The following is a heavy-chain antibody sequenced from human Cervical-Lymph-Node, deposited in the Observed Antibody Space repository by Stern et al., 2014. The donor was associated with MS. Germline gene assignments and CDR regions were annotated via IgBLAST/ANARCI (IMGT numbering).Heavy chain of an antibody. CDR1: GFTFSTYG. Sequence: VQLEESGGGVVQPGRSLRLSCAGSGFTFSTYGMHWVRQAPGKGLEWVAPISQDGSKKYYVDSVKGRFTISRDNSKNTMYVHMNSLRDEDTAVYYCAKDRGSGWSLDYWGQGTLVIVSS. V-gene: IGHV3-30*18. CDR3: AKDRGSGWSLDY. J-gene: IGHJ4*02. CDR2: ISQDGSKK. D-gene: IGHD6-19*01.